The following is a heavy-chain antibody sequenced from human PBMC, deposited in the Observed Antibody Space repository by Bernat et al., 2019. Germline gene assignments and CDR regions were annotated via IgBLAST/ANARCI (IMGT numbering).Heavy chain of an antibody. D-gene: IGHD4-11*01. J-gene: IGHJ4*02. V-gene: IGHV3-74*01. CDR2: INSDGSRT. CDR1: GFTFSTYW. CDR3: SRDLTTITTADLNY. Sequence: EVQLVESGGGLVQPGGSLRLSCAASGFTFSTYWMHWVRQAPGKGLVWVSRINSDGSRTDYADSVKGRFTISRDNAKNTLHLQMNSLRAEDTAVYYCSRDLTTITTADLNYWGQGTLVTVSS.